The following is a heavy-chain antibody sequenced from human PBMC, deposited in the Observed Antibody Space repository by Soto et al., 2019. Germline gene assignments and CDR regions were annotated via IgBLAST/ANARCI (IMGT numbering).Heavy chain of an antibody. CDR2: SSNSGTFT. J-gene: IGHJ4*02. D-gene: IGHD1-1*01. CDR3: ARSGDNYNLLDY. Sequence: SLRLSCEGSGFTFSDYYMSWIRQAPGKGLEWISYSSNSGTFTKYADSVKGRFSISRDNTKNLLFLQMNSLRAEDTALYYCARSGDNYNLLDYWGQGTTVTVSA. V-gene: IGHV3-11*06. CDR1: GFTFSDYY.